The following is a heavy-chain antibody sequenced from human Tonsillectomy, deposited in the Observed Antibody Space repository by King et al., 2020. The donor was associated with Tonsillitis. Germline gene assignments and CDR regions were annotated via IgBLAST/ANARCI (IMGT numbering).Heavy chain of an antibody. CDR2: IYWDEDK. V-gene: IGHV2-5*02. CDR1: GFSLSTTGVG. Sequence: TLKESGPTLVKPTQTLTLTCTFSGFSLSTTGVGVGWIRQPPGKALEWLGLIYWDEDKRYSPSLKNRLTITKDTSKNQVVLPMTNMDAVDTATYYCAHRFCSYGVTGTFFDYWGQGTLVTVSS. J-gene: IGHJ4*02. CDR3: AHRFCSYGVTGTFFDY. D-gene: IGHD3-16*01.